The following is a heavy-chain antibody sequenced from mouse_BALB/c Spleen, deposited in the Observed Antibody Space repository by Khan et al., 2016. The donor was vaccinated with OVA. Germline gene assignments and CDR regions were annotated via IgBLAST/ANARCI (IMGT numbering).Heavy chain of an antibody. CDR2: IWAGGST. Sequence: QMQLEESGPGLVAPSQSLSITCTVSGFSLTSHGVHWVRQPPGKGLEWLGVIWAGGSTNYNSALMSRLSISKDSSKSQVFLKMNSLQTDDTAMYXCARNREPDYFDYWGQGTTLTVSS. CDR3: ARNREPDYFDY. CDR1: GFSLTSHG. V-gene: IGHV2-9*02. J-gene: IGHJ2*01.